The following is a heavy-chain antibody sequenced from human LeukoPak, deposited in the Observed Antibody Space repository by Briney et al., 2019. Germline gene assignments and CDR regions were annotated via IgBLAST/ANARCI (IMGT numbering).Heavy chain of an antibody. J-gene: IGHJ4*02. CDR3: ARGKYGDSGTFDY. D-gene: IGHD4-17*01. CDR2: ISGSSSYI. Sequence: GGSLRLSCAASGFTFSDYYMSWIRQAPGKGLEWVSYISGSSSYINSADSVKGRFTISRDNAKNSLYLQMNSLRAEDTAVYFCARGKYGDSGTFDYWGQGTLVTVSS. CDR1: GFTFSDYY. V-gene: IGHV3-11*05.